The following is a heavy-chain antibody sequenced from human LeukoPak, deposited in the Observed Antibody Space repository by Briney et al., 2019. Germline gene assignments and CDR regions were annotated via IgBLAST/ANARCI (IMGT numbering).Heavy chain of an antibody. CDR3: ARESESSGWYDY. J-gene: IGHJ4*02. D-gene: IGHD6-19*01. CDR1: GFMFHDYA. CDR2: ISGDGGST. Sequence: GVSLRLSCAAPGFMFHDYAIHWVRQAPGKGLEWVSLISGDGGSTFYADSVKGRFTISRDNSKNSLYLQMNSLRSDDTALYYCARESESSGWYDYWGQGTPVTVSS. V-gene: IGHV3-43*02.